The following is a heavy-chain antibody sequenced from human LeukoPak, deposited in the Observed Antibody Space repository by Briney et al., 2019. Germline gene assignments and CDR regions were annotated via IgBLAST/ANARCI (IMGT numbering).Heavy chain of an antibody. J-gene: IGHJ4*02. Sequence: PSETPSLTCTVSGGSISSYYWSWIRQPPGKGLEWIGYIYYSGSTNYNPSLKSRVTISVDTSKNQFSLKLSSVTAADTAVYYCARLYSSGWYYFDYWGQGTLVTVSS. CDR1: GGSISSYY. CDR2: IYYSGST. CDR3: ARLYSSGWYYFDY. D-gene: IGHD6-19*01. V-gene: IGHV4-59*08.